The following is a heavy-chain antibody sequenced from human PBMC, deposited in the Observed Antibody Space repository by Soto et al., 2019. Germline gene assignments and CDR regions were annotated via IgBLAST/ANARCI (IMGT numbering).Heavy chain of an antibody. Sequence: ASVKVSCKTSGYTFSNYAISWVRQAPGQGLEWMGWINTGSGYTNYAHDRVTMTKDASTYTAYLEVTSLRSDDTAIYYCARDRVYTGGSDADYWGQGTLVTAPQ. CDR2: INTGSGYT. D-gene: IGHD2-8*02. CDR1: GYTFSNYA. V-gene: IGHV1-18*01. CDR3: ARDRVYTGGSDADY. J-gene: IGHJ4*02.